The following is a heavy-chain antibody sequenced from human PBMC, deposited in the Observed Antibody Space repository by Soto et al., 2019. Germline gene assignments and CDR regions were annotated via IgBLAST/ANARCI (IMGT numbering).Heavy chain of an antibody. J-gene: IGHJ4*02. CDR2: IYTSGST. Sequence: SETLSLTCTVSGGSISSYYWSWIRQPAGKGLEWIGRIYTSGSTNYNPSLKSRVTMSVDTSKNQFSLKLSSVTAADTAVYYCAREVPSYYEFWSGYSYYFDYWGQGTLVTVSS. V-gene: IGHV4-4*07. CDR1: GGSISSYY. D-gene: IGHD3-3*01. CDR3: AREVPSYYEFWSGYSYYFDY.